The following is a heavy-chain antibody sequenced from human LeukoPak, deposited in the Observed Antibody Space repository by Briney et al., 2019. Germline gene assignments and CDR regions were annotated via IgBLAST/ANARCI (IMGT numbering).Heavy chain of an antibody. D-gene: IGHD2-8*01. Sequence: GSLRLSCAGSGFTFSSAAMSWVRQAPGEGLEWVSAILDTGATTYDADSVKGRFTISRDNSRSTLYLQMNSQRAEDTALYYCAKDTSIGRYCTNGVCSPFDYWGQGTLVTVSS. CDR2: ILDTGATT. CDR3: AKDTSIGRYCTNGVCSPFDY. CDR1: GFTFSSAA. V-gene: IGHV3-23*01. J-gene: IGHJ4*02.